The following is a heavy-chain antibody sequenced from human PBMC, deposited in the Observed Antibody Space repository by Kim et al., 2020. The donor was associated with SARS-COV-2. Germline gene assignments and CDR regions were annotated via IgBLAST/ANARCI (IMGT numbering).Heavy chain of an antibody. J-gene: IGHJ4*02. CDR3: AGSSGTDCTISSCFAY. V-gene: IGHV1-2*02. D-gene: IGHD6-13*01. CDR1: GYTFTGYF. Sequence: ASVKVSCKASGYTFTGYFILWVRQAPGQKLEWVGWINPSSGATTYAQKFQGRVTMTSDTSISTAYMELSRLQSDDTAVYFCAGSSGTDCTISSCFAYWGQGTLVTVSS. CDR2: INPSSGAT.